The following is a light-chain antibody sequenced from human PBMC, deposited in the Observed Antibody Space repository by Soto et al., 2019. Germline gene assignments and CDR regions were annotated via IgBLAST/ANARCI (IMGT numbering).Light chain of an antibody. CDR1: QSVSSSY. CDR2: GAS. CDR3: QQYGSSSWT. V-gene: IGKV3-20*01. J-gene: IGKJ1*01. Sequence: EIVLTQSPGTLSLSPGERATLSCRASQSVSSSYLAWYQQKPGQAPRLLIYGASSSATGIPDRFSGSGSGTDFTLTISRLEPKDLAVYYCQQYGSSSWTFGQGTKVEIK.